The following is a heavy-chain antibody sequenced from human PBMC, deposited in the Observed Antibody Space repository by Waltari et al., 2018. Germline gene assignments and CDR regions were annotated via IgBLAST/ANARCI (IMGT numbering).Heavy chain of an antibody. J-gene: IGHJ3*02. CDR3: ARGPGQQPRMYSSSPRRNRGRAAFDI. Sequence: QVQLQQWGAGLLKPSETLSLTCAVYGGSFSGYYWSWIRQPPGKGLEWIGELNHSGSTNYNPSLKSRVTISVDTSKNQFSLKLSSVTAADTAVYYCARGPGQQPRMYSSSPRRNRGRAAFDIWGQGTMVTVSS. D-gene: IGHD6-6*01. V-gene: IGHV4-34*01. CDR2: LNHSGST. CDR1: GGSFSGYY.